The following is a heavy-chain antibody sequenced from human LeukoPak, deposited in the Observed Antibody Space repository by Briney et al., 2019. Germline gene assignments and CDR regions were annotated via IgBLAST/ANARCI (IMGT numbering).Heavy chain of an antibody. V-gene: IGHV3-23*01. Sequence: PGGSLRLSCAASGFTFSSYAMSWVRQAPRKGLEWVSAISGSGGSTYYADSVKGRFTISRDNSKNTLYLQMNSLRAEDTAVYYCAKGRYYDSSGPIDYWGQGTLVTVSS. D-gene: IGHD3-22*01. CDR2: ISGSGGST. J-gene: IGHJ4*02. CDR1: GFTFSSYA. CDR3: AKGRYYDSSGPIDY.